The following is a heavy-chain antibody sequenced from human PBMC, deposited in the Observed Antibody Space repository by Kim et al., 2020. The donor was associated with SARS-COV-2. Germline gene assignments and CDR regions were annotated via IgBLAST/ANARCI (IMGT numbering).Heavy chain of an antibody. D-gene: IGHD6-13*01. CDR1: GGSFSGYY. CDR3: ARVSAAGIFRDYFDY. Sequence: SETLSLTCAVYGGSFSGYYWSWVRQPPGKGLEWIGEINHSGSTNYNPSLKSRVTISVDTSKNQFSLKLSSVTAAETAVYYCARVSAAGIFRDYFDYWGQGTLVTVSS. J-gene: IGHJ4*02. V-gene: IGHV4-34*01. CDR2: INHSGST.